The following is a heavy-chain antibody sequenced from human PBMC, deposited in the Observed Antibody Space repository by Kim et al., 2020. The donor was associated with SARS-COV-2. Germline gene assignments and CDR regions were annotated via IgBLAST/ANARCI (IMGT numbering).Heavy chain of an antibody. Sequence: GGSLRLSCAASGFTVSSNYMSWVRQAPGKGLEWVSVIYSGGSTYYADSVKGRFTISRDNSKNTLYLQMNSLRAEDTAMYYCARDRELEGGTDMGRVYYYGMDVWGQGTTVTVSS. CDR1: GFTVSSNY. D-gene: IGHD1-1*01. CDR2: IYSGGST. V-gene: IGHV3-53*01. J-gene: IGHJ6*02. CDR3: ARDRELEGGTDMGRVYYYGMDV.